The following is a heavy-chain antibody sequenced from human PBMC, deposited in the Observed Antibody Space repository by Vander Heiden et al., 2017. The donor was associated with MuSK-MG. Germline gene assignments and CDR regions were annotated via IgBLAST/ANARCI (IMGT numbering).Heavy chain of an antibody. J-gene: IGHJ5*02. CDR1: GRTFSSYA. CDR2: IIPIFGTA. CDR3: AREWDCSGGSCGPNWFDP. V-gene: IGHV1-69*01. D-gene: IGHD2-15*01. Sequence: QVQLVQSGAEVQKPGSPVKVSCQASGRTFSSYAISWVRQAPGQGLEWMGGIIPIFGTANYAQKFQDRVTITADESTSTAYMELSSLGSEDTAVYYCAREWDCSGGSCGPNWFDPWGQGTLVTVSS.